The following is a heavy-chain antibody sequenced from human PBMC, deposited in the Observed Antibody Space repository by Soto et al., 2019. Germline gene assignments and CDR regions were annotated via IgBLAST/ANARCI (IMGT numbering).Heavy chain of an antibody. Sequence: EVHLLESGGGFVQPGGSLRLSCAASGFSFRQYAMIWVRQAPGKGPEWVSAITATGTHYADSVKGRFTISRDSSKSTLYLDINNLRVEDTAVYYCAKGMVPDQWGQGTLITVSS. CDR3: AKGMVPDQ. V-gene: IGHV3-23*01. CDR2: ITATGT. CDR1: GFSFRQYA. J-gene: IGHJ5*02. D-gene: IGHD6-13*01.